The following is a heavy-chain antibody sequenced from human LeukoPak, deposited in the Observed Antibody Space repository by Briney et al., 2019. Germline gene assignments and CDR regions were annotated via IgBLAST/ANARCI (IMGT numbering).Heavy chain of an antibody. CDR1: GGSISSSSYC. CDR2: IYYSGST. V-gene: IGHV4-39*02. J-gene: IGHJ3*02. Sequence: SETLSLTCTVSGGSISSSSYCWGWIRQPPGKGLEWIGSIYYSGSTYYNPSLKSRVTISVDTSKNQFSLKLSSVTAADTAVYYCARDYDFWSGYSFDIWGQGTMVTVSS. CDR3: ARDYDFWSGYSFDI. D-gene: IGHD3-3*01.